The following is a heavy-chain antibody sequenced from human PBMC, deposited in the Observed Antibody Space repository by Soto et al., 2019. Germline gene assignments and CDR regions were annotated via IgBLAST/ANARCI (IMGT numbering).Heavy chain of an antibody. V-gene: IGHV1-8*01. CDR3: ARGHYDILTGYYRGFDY. J-gene: IGHJ4*02. D-gene: IGHD3-9*01. CDR2: MNPNSGNT. Sequence: ASVKVSCKASGYTFTSYDINWVRQATGQGLEWMGWMNPNSGNTGYAQKFQGRVTMTRNTSISTAYMELSSLRSEDTAVYYCARGHYDILTGYYRGFDYWGQGTLVTVPS. CDR1: GYTFTSYD.